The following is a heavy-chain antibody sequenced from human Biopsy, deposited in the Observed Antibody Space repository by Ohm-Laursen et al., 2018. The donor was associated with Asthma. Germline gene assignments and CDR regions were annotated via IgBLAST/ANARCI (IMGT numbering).Heavy chain of an antibody. CDR1: GAYIGSRDHH. J-gene: IGHJ6*02. CDR2: VFWSRTT. D-gene: IGHD4-23*01. V-gene: IGHV4-30-4*01. CDR3: ARVASYGGLYFGIDV. Sequence: PSETLSLTCTVGGAYIGSRDHHWSWIRQPPGTGLEWIGFVFWSRTTHYNRSLERRLSISIDTTRNEFSMTLRSVTAADTAVYFCARVASYGGLYFGIDVWGPGTTVSVS.